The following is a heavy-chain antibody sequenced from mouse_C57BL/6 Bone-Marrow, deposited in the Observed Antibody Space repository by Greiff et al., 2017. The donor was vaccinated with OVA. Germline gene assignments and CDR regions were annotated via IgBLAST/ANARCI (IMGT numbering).Heavy chain of an antibody. CDR1: GYTFTSYW. CDR3: AIEGIYPTGFAY. D-gene: IGHD2-1*01. J-gene: IGHJ3*01. CDR2: IHPSDSDT. V-gene: IGHV1-74*01. Sequence: QVQLQQSGAELVKPGASVKVSCKASGYTFTSYWMHWVKQRPGQGLEWIGRIHPSDSDTNYNQKFKGKATLTVDKSSSTAYMQISSLTSEDSAVYYCAIEGIYPTGFAYWGQGTLVTVSA.